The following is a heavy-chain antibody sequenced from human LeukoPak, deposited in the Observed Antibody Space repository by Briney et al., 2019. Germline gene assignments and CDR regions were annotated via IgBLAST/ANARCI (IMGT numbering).Heavy chain of an antibody. J-gene: IGHJ3*02. D-gene: IGHD4-17*01. CDR2: ISGSGGST. CDR3: AKEPDYGDYREYAFDI. Sequence: GGSLRLSCAASGFTFSSYAMSWVRQAPGKGLEWVSAISGSGGSTYYADSVKGRFTISRDNAKNSLYLQMNSLRAEDTAVYYCAKEPDYGDYREYAFDIWGQGTMVTVSS. CDR1: GFTFSSYA. V-gene: IGHV3-23*01.